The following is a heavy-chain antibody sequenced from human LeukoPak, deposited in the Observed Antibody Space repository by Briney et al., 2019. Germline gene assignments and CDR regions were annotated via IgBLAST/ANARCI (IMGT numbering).Heavy chain of an antibody. V-gene: IGHV4-59*08. J-gene: IGHJ4*02. CDR1: GGSISSYY. Sequence: SETLSLTCTVSGGSISSYYWSWIRQPPGKGLEWIGYNSGSTNYNPSLKSRVTISVDTSKNPFSLKLSSVTAADTAVYYCARHGSVSSGALVWGQGTLVTVSS. CDR2: NSGST. CDR3: ARHGSVSSGALV. D-gene: IGHD3-22*01.